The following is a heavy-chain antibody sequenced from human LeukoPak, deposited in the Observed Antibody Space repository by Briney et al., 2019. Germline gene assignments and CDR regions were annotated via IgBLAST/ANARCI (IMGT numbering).Heavy chain of an antibody. CDR2: ISPSGGIT. Sequence: GGTLRLSCAASGFTFSSHGMNWVRQAPGKGLEWVSGISPSGGITYYTDSVKGRFTISRDNSKNTQSLQMNSLRAEDTAVCCCAKDDDWGRYKHWGQGTLVTVSS. CDR1: GFTFSSHG. CDR3: AKDDDWGRYKH. D-gene: IGHD3-16*01. J-gene: IGHJ1*01. V-gene: IGHV3-23*01.